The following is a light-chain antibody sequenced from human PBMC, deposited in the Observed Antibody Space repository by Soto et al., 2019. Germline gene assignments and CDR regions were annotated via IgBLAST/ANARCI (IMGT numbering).Light chain of an antibody. V-gene: IGLV3-1*01. Sequence: SYELTQPPSVSVSPGQTASITCSGDNLGDKYVCWYQQKPGQSPVLVIYQDSRRPSGIPERFSGSNSGNTATLTISGTHALDEADYYCQAWDSSTFYVFGSGTKLTVL. CDR3: QAWDSSTFYV. CDR2: QDS. CDR1: NLGDKY. J-gene: IGLJ1*01.